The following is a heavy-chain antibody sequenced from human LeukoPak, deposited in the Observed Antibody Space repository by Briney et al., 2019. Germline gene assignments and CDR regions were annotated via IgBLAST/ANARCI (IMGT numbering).Heavy chain of an antibody. CDR3: ARATYYDFWSGYSPHYYYYYMDV. V-gene: IGHV3-48*03. CDR1: GFSFSSYE. J-gene: IGHJ6*03. D-gene: IGHD3-3*01. Sequence: PGGSLRLSCAASGFSFSSYEMKWVRQAPGKGLEWVSYISSSGSTIYYADSVKGRFTISRDNSKNTLYLQMNSLRAEDTAVYYCARATYYDFWSGYSPHYYYYYMDVWGKGTTVTVSS. CDR2: ISSSGSTI.